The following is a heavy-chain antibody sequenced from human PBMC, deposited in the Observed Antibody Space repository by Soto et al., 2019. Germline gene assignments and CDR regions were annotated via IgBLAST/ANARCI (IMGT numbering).Heavy chain of an antibody. J-gene: IGHJ3*02. CDR2: IWHDGSNK. CDR1: GFAFNNYG. D-gene: IGHD1-1*01. Sequence: PGGSLRLSCAASGFAFNNYGMHWVRQAPGKGLEWVALIWHDGSNKGYADSVKGRFTISRGNSKNTLNLQMNSLRVEDTAVYYCATELNDMQAFDIWGQGTMVTVSS. CDR3: ATELNDMQAFDI. V-gene: IGHV3-33*01.